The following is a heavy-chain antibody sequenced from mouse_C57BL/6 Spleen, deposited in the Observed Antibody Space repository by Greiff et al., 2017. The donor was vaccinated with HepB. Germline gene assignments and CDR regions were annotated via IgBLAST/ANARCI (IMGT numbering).Heavy chain of an antibody. Sequence: EVMLVESGGDLVKPGGSLKLSCAASGFTFSSYTMSWVRQTPEKRLEWVATISGGCGNTYYPDSVKGRFTISRDNAKNTLYLQMSSLRSEDTALYYCARHEYFDYWGQGTTLTVSS. CDR1: GFTFSSYT. V-gene: IGHV5-9*01. CDR2: ISGGCGNT. CDR3: ARHEYFDY. J-gene: IGHJ2*01.